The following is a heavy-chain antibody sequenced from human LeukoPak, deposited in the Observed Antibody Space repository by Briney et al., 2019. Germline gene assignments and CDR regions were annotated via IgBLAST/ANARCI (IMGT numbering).Heavy chain of an antibody. CDR2: FSYSGST. D-gene: IGHD2/OR15-2a*01. CDR3: ARRNFPLYFDY. Sequence: PSETLSLTCTVSGGSISSSPYYWDWIRQPPGKGLEWIGSFSYSGSTYYSPSLKSRATISVDTSKNQFSLRLSSVTAADTAMFYCARRNFPLYFDYWGQGTLVTVSS. J-gene: IGHJ4*02. V-gene: IGHV4-39*01. CDR1: GGSISSSPYY.